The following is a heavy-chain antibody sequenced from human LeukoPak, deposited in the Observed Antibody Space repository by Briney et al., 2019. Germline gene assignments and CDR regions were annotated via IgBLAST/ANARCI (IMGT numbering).Heavy chain of an antibody. J-gene: IGHJ4*02. D-gene: IGHD1-26*01. V-gene: IGHV3-53*01. CDR3: ARLSGTYSRGGDH. CDR1: GFTVSSNY. CDR2: IYYNGDT. Sequence: GGSLRLSCAASGFTVSSNYMSWVRQAPGKGLEWVSVIYYNGDTYYADSVKGRFTISRDNSKNTLYLQMNSLRVEDSAVYYCARLSGTYSRGGDHWGQGTLVTVSS.